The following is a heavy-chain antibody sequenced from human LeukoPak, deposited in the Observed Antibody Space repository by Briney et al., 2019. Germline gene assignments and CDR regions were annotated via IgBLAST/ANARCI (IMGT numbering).Heavy chain of an antibody. D-gene: IGHD6-19*01. CDR3: AKDIGGSSGCLDY. Sequence: PGRSLRLSCAASGFTFDDYAMHWVRQAPGKGLEWVSGISWNSGSIGYADSAKGRFTISRDNAKNSLYLQMNSLRAEDTALYYCAKDIGGSSGCLDYWGQGTLVTVSS. CDR1: GFTFDDYA. J-gene: IGHJ4*02. V-gene: IGHV3-9*01. CDR2: ISWNSGSI.